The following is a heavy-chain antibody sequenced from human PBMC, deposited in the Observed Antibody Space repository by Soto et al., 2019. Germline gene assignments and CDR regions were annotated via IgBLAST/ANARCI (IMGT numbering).Heavy chain of an antibody. CDR1: GYTFTSYA. D-gene: IGHD2-8*02. CDR2: INAGNGNT. J-gene: IGHJ3*02. CDR3: ARDSGPRGYDAFDI. Sequence: ASVKVSCKASGYTFTSYAMHWVRQAPGQRLEWMGWINAGNGNTKYSQKFQGRVTITRDTSASTAYMELSSLRSEDTAVYYCARDSGPRGYDAFDIWGQGTMVTVSS. V-gene: IGHV1-3*01.